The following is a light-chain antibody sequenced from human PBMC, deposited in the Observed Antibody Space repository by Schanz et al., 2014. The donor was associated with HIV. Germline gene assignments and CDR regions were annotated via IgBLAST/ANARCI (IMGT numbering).Light chain of an antibody. Sequence: EIVLTQSPGSLSLSPGERATLCCRASQTVSSNSLGWYQQKRGQVPRLLIYSASRRANGIPDRFSGSGSGTDFTLTISRLEPEDFAVYYCQHYGSSFGPGTKVEIK. V-gene: IGKV3-20*01. CDR3: QHYGSS. CDR2: SAS. J-gene: IGKJ3*01. CDR1: QTVSSNS.